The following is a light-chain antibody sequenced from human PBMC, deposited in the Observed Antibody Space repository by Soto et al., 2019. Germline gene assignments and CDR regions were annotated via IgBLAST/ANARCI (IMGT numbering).Light chain of an antibody. CDR1: QTISSW. Sequence: DIQMPQSPSTLSGSVGDRVTITCRASQTISSWLAWYQQKPGKAPKLLIYKASTLKSGVPSRFSGSGSGTEFTLTISSLQPDDIATYSCQHYNSYSEAFGQGTKVELK. CDR3: QHYNSYSEA. J-gene: IGKJ1*01. V-gene: IGKV1-5*03. CDR2: KAS.